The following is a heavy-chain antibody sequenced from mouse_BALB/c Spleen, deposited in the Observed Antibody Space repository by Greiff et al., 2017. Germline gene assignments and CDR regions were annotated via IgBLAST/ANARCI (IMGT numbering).Heavy chain of an antibody. CDR1: GYTFTSYW. V-gene: IGHV1-87*01. CDR2: IYPGDGDT. D-gene: IGHD2-1*01. CDR3: ARGGNYDGAMDY. J-gene: IGHJ4*01. Sequence: QVQLQQSGAELARPGASVKLSCKASGYTFTSYWMQWVKQRPGQGLEWIGAIYPGDGDTRYTQKFKGKATLTADKSSSTAYMQLSSLASEDSAVYYCARGGNYDGAMDYWGQGTSVTVSS.